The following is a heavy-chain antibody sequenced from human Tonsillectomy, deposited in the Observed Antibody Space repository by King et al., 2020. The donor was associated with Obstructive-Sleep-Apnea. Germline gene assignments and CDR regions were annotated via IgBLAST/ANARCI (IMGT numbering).Heavy chain of an antibody. CDR2: INGDSTAI. CDR3: VRDRDWAFDY. D-gene: IGHD2-21*02. CDR1: GFTFRSYS. J-gene: IGHJ4*02. Sequence: VQLVESGGGSVQPGGSLRLSCVASGFTFRSYSINWVRQAPGEGLEWISYINGDSTAILYADSVKDRFTISRDEARNSLYLEMNSLRVEDTAVYYCVRDRDWAFDYWGQGTLVTVSS. V-gene: IGHV3-48*01.